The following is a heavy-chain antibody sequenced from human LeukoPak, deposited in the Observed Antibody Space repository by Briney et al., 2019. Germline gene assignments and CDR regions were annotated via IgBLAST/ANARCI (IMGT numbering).Heavy chain of an antibody. CDR1: GGSISSGGYY. Sequence: PSEILSLTCTVSGGSISSGGYYWSWIRQHPGKGLEWIGYIYYSGSTYYNPSLKSRVTISVDTSKNQFSLKLSSVTAADTAVYYCARDDFWSGYPHWGQGTLVTVSS. CDR2: IYYSGST. CDR3: ARDDFWSGYPH. D-gene: IGHD3-3*01. J-gene: IGHJ4*02. V-gene: IGHV4-31*03.